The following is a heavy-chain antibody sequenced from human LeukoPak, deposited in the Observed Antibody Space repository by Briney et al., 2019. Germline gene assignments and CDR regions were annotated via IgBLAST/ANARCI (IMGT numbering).Heavy chain of an antibody. CDR1: GGSISSGGFY. V-gene: IGHV4-30-2*01. CDR3: AREGLQYHFDF. CDR2: IYHGQIT. D-gene: IGHD2-2*01. Sequence: SETLSLTCTVSGGSISSGGFYWSWIRQPPGKGLEWIGNIYHGQITSFNPSFKGRVAISVDRSQNQFSLRMNSVTVADSAVYYCAREGLQYHFDFWGQGTLVTVSS. J-gene: IGHJ4*02.